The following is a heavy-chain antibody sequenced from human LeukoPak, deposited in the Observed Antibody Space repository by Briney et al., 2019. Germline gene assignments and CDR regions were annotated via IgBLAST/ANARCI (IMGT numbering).Heavy chain of an antibody. CDR1: GGSFSGYY. J-gene: IGHJ4*02. V-gene: IGHV4-34*01. CDR2: INHSGST. D-gene: IGHD6-19*01. CDR3: ARVIRGGSGRACYDY. Sequence: PSETLSLTCAVYGGSFSGYYWSWIRQPPGKGLEWIGEINHSGSTNYNPSLKSRVTISVDTSKSQFSLKLSSVTAADTAVYYCARVIRGGSGRACYDYWGQGTLVTVSS.